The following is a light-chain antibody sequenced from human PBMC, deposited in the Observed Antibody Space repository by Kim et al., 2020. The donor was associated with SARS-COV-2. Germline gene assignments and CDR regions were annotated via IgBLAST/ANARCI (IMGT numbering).Light chain of an antibody. Sequence: QSALTQPASVSGSPGQSITISCTGTGSDVGGYNYVSWYQQYPAKAPKLMIFDVTKRPSGVSNRFSGSKSGNTASLTISGLQAEDEADYYCSSKTNTDPFVFGTGTKVTVL. CDR1: GSDVGGYNY. V-gene: IGLV2-14*03. CDR2: DVT. J-gene: IGLJ1*01. CDR3: SSKTNTDPFV.